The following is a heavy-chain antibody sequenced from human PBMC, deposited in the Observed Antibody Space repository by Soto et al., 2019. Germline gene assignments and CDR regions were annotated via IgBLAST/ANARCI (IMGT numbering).Heavy chain of an antibody. Sequence: QVQLVQSGTEVKKPGSSVNVSCKASGGSLSTNPISWVRQAPGQGLEWMGGTGSGTGPGNHAQKFQGRLTVTADKSTSTVYMGLTNLSSEDTAVYYCASRDIGGFYRFFESWGQGTLVNVSS. CDR3: ASRDIGGFYRFFES. CDR1: GGSLSTNP. CDR2: TGSGTGPG. D-gene: IGHD2-21*01. J-gene: IGHJ4*02. V-gene: IGHV1-69*06.